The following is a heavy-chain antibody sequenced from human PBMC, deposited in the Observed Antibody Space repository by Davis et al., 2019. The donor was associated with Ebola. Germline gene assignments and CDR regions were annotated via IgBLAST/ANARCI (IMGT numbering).Heavy chain of an antibody. J-gene: IGHJ6*02. CDR1: GFTFSSYA. Sequence: PGGSLRLSCAASGFTFSSYAMHWVRQAPGKGLEWVAVISYDGSNKYYADSVKGRFTISRDNSKNTLYLQMNSLRAEDTAVYYCARGQPYGDYGMDVWGQGTTVTVSS. D-gene: IGHD4-17*01. V-gene: IGHV3-30-3*01. CDR3: ARGQPYGDYGMDV. CDR2: ISYDGSNK.